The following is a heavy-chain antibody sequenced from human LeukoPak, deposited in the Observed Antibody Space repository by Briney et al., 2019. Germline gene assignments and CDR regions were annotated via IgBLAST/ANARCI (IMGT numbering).Heavy chain of an antibody. J-gene: IGHJ6*02. V-gene: IGHV3-33*01. D-gene: IGHD5-12*01. CDR2: IWYDGSNK. CDR1: GFTFSSYG. CDR3: ARIGVVASRGYYGMDV. Sequence: GRSLRLSCAASGFTFSSYGMHWVRQAPGKGLEWVAVIWYDGSNKYYADSVKGRFTISRDNPKNTLYLQMNSLRAEDTAVYYCARIGVVASRGYYGMDVWGQGTTVTVSS.